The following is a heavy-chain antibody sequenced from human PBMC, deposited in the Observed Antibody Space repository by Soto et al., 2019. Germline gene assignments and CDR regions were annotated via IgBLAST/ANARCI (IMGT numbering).Heavy chain of an antibody. V-gene: IGHV3-23*01. CDR1: GFTFSRYA. CDR3: AKNPSSSGWYYFDY. CDR2: ISSASGST. D-gene: IGHD6-19*01. J-gene: IGHJ4*02. Sequence: GSLRLSCAASGFTFSRYAMSWVRQAPGKGLEWVSSISSASGSTYYADSVKGRFTITRDNSKNTLYLQMTRLRAEDTAVYYCAKNPSSSGWYYFDYWGQGTLVTVSS.